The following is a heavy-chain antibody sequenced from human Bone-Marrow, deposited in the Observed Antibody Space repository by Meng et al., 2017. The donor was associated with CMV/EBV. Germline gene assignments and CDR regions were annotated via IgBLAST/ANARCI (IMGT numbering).Heavy chain of an antibody. CDR2: IDGSGTNT. V-gene: IGHV3-23*01. Sequence: GESLKISCALPGFTFTSSGMGWVRHVPGKGLEWLSTIDGSGTNTHYADSVKGRFTISRDNSMGTVSLQMNSLRADDTAVYYCASRYCSSTSCFPWGQGTLVTVSS. D-gene: IGHD2-2*01. CDR1: GFTFTSSG. J-gene: IGHJ5*02. CDR3: ASRYCSSTSCFP.